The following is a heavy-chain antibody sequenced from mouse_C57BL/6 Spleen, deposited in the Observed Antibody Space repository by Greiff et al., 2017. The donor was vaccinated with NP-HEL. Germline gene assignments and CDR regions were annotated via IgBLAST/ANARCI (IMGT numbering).Heavy chain of an antibody. CDR3: ARYYYGSSHAMDY. J-gene: IGHJ4*01. Sequence: ESGPGLVKPSQSLSLTCSVTGYSITSGYYWNWIRQFPGNKLEWMGYISYDGSNNYNPSLKNRISITRDTSKNQFFLKLNSVTTEDTATYYCARYYYGSSHAMDYWGQGTSVTVSS. CDR2: ISYDGSN. CDR1: GYSITSGYY. D-gene: IGHD1-1*01. V-gene: IGHV3-6*01.